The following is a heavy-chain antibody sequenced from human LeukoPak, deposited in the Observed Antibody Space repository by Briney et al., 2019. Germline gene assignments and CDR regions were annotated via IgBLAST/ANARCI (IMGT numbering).Heavy chain of an antibody. CDR1: GDSVSSNSAA. CDR2: TYYRSKWYN. V-gene: IGHV6-1*01. J-gene: IGHJ5*02. Sequence: SQTLSLTCAISGDSVSSNSAAWNWIRQSPSRGLEWLGRTYYRSKWYNDYAVSVKSRTTINPDTSKNQFSLQLNSVTPEDTAVYYCARGVEYCSSTSCSDWFDPWGQGTLVTVSS. D-gene: IGHD2-2*01. CDR3: ARGVEYCSSTSCSDWFDP.